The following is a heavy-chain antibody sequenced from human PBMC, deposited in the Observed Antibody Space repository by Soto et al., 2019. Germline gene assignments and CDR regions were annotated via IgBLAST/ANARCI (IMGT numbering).Heavy chain of an antibody. CDR3: ARGEVYSSSWYGWDY. D-gene: IGHD6-13*01. CDR1: GFTFSSXS. Sequence: GGSLRLSCAASGFTFSSXSMNWVRXXPGKGLEWVSYISSSSSTIYYADSVKGRFTISRDSAKNSLYLQMNSLRAEDTAVYYCARGEVYSSSWYGWDYWGQGTLVTVSS. V-gene: IGHV3-48*01. J-gene: IGHJ4*02. CDR2: ISSSSSTI.